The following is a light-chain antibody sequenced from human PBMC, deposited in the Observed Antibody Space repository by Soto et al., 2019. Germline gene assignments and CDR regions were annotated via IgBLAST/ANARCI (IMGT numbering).Light chain of an antibody. J-gene: IGKJ1*01. Sequence: DVQMTRFPPTLSSSGGPRLTITHRASQTVYDWVAWYQLKPGKAPKLLVFEASNLQSGVPSRFSFSGSGPDFTFTLAHLQPDDFLTRYWRQYDLFSGAFAEGTKVDIK. CDR2: EAS. CDR1: QTVYDW. CDR3: RQYDLFSGA. V-gene: IGKV1-5*03.